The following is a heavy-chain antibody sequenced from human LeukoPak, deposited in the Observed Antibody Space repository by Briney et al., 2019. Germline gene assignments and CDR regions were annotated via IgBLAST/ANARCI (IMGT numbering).Heavy chain of an antibody. CDR3: ARAGYDILTGYYIDYYYYYMDV. D-gene: IGHD3-9*01. J-gene: IGHJ6*03. CDR2: ITSDSRYI. V-gene: IGHV3-21*01. CDR1: GFTFSTYA. Sequence: GGSLRLSCAASGFTFSTYAMSWVRQAPGKGLEWVSSITSDSRYIFYADSVKGRFTISRDNAKSSLYLQMNSLRAEDTAVYYCARAGYDILTGYYIDYYYYYMDVWGKGTTVTVSS.